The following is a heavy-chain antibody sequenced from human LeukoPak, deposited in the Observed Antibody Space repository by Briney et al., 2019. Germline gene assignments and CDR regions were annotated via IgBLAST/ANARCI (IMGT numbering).Heavy chain of an antibody. V-gene: IGHV3-23*01. J-gene: IGHJ4*02. D-gene: IGHD3-22*01. CDR3: AKGGSYYYDSSGYYNY. CDR1: GDSISSGSYY. Sequence: PSETLSLTCTVSGDSISSGSYYCSWVRQAPGKGLEWVSAISGSGGSTYYADSVKGRFTISRDNSKNTVHLQMNSLRVEDTAVYHCAKGGSYYYDSSGYYNYWGQGTLVTVSS. CDR2: ISGSGGST.